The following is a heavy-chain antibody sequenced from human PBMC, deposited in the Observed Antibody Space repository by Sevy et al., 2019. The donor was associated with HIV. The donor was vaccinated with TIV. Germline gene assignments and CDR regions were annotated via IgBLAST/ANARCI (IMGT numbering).Heavy chain of an antibody. CDR2: ISSSSSTI. Sequence: GGSLRLSCAASGFTFSSYSMNWVRQAPGKGLEWVSYISSSSSTIYYADSVKGRFTISRDNAKNSLYLQMNSLRDEDTAVYYCARDYSDSSGWYYYYYYGMDVWGQGTTVTVSS. J-gene: IGHJ6*02. CDR1: GFTFSSYS. V-gene: IGHV3-48*02. CDR3: ARDYSDSSGWYYYYYYGMDV. D-gene: IGHD6-19*01.